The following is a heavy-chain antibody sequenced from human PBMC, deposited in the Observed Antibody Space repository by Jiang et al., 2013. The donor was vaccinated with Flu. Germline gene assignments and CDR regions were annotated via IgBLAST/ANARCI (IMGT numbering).Heavy chain of an antibody. Sequence: SGAEVKKPGASVNVSCKASGYTFSNYGITWVRQAPGQGLELMGWISVYSGDTNSGQKFPGRVTIITDRSTSTVYMELRNLRSDDTGVYYCARDAAPYCGGGSCYGFFDLWGQGTLVTVLL. CDR2: ISVYSGDT. CDR3: ARDAAPYCGGGSCYGFFDL. CDR1: GYTFSNYG. V-gene: IGHV1-18*04. J-gene: IGHJ4*02. D-gene: IGHD2-15*01.